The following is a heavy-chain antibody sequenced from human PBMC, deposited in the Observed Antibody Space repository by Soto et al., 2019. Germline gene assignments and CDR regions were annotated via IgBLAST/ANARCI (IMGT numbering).Heavy chain of an antibody. CDR2: IYSSGTT. D-gene: IGHD5-12*01. CDR3: ARLRLANYYYYYGMDV. CDR1: GGSISSYY. Sequence: SETLSLTCTVSGGSISSYYWSWIRQPPGKGLEWIGYIYSSGTTNYNPSLKSRVTISVDTSKNQFSLKLSSVTAADTAVYYCARLRLANYYYYYGMDVWGQGTTVTVSS. V-gene: IGHV4-59*01. J-gene: IGHJ6*02.